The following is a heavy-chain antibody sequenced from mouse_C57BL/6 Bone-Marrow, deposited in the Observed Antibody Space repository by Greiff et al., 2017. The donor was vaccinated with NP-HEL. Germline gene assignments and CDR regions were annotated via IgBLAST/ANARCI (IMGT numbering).Heavy chain of an antibody. V-gene: IGHV1-81*01. CDR2: IYPRSGNT. CDR3: ARGGNYLFAY. D-gene: IGHD2-1*01. Sequence: QVQLQQSGAELGRPGASVKLSCKASGYTFTSYGISWVKQRTGQGLEWIGEIYPRSGNTYYNEKFKGKATLTADKSSSTAYMELRSLTSEDSAVYFCARGGNYLFAYWGQGTLVTVSA. J-gene: IGHJ3*01. CDR1: GYTFTSYG.